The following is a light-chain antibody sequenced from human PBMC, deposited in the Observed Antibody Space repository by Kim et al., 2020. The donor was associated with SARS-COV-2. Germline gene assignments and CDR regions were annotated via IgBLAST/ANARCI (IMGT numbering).Light chain of an antibody. CDR3: QQYHDLPYT. Sequence: AVSLGERATFKCKSSQSVSNKLVWYQQKPGQPPKLLIRWYSDRESGVPDRFSGSGSGTDFTLSISSLQAEDVAVYHCQQYHDLPYTFGQGTKAGD. J-gene: IGKJ2*01. CDR1: QSVSNK. V-gene: IGKV4-1*01. CDR2: WYS.